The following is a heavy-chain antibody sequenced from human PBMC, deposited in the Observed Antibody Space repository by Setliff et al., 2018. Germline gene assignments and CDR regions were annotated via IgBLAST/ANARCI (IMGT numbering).Heavy chain of an antibody. CDR3: ARMSGFQYMDV. D-gene: IGHD3-3*01. Sequence: KTSETLSLTCTVSGDSISSRTYYWSWIRQPAGKGLEWIGHIYTSWSTISNPSLKSRVTISLDTSKNQFSLKLSSVTAADTAVYYCARMSGFQYMDVWGKGTTVTVSS. J-gene: IGHJ6*03. V-gene: IGHV4-61*09. CDR2: IYTSWST. CDR1: GDSISSRTYY.